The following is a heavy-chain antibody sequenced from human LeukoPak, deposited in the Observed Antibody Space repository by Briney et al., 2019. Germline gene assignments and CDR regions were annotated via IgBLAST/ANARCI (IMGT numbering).Heavy chain of an antibody. CDR3: ARVERGDDILTGYHDY. CDR1: GGSISSGGYY. J-gene: IGHJ4*02. CDR2: IYYSGST. Sequence: SETLSLTCTVSGGSISSGGYYWSWIRQHPGKGLGWIGYIYYSGSTYYNPSLKSRVTISVDTSKNQFSLKLSSVTAADTAVYYCARVERGDDILTGYHDYWGQGTLVTVSS. D-gene: IGHD3-9*01. V-gene: IGHV4-31*03.